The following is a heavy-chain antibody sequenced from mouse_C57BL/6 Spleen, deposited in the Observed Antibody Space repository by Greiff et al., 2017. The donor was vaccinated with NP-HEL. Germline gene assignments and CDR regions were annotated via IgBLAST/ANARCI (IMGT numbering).Heavy chain of an antibody. CDR2: IYPSDSET. D-gene: IGHD1-1*01. J-gene: IGHJ1*03. Sequence: QVQLQQPGAELVRPGSSVKLSCKASGYTFTSYWMDWVKQRPGQGLEWIGNIYPSDSETHYNQKFKDKATLTVDKSSSTAYMQLSSLTSEDSAVCYCARGSGYYYGSRGYFDVWGTGTTVTVSS. CDR1: GYTFTSYW. V-gene: IGHV1-61*01. CDR3: ARGSGYYYGSRGYFDV.